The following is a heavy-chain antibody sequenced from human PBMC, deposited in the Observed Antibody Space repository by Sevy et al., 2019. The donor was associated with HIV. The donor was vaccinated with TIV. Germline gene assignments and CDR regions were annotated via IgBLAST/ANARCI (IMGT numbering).Heavy chain of an antibody. J-gene: IGHJ4*02. CDR3: ARGRITFFDD. D-gene: IGHD3-16*01. V-gene: IGHV4-39*01. CDR1: GGPISTCTIF. CDR2: IYCGGST. Sequence: SETLSLTCIVSGGPISTCTIFWGWIRQPPGKGLEWIGSIYCGGSTYYNPSLKSRVAISVDTSKNQFSLKVNSVSAADTAVYYCARGRITFFDDWGQGALVTVSS.